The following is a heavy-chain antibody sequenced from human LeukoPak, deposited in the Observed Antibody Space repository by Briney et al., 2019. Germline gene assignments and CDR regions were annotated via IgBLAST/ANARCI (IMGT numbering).Heavy chain of an antibody. V-gene: IGHV3-30*02. CDR2: IRYDGTDK. Sequence: PGGSLRLSCAASGFTFSSYGLHWVRQAPGKGLEWVTFIRYDGTDKYYADSVKGRFTISRDDSKNTLYLQMNSLRAEDTAIYYCAKAALATAGHDYWGQGTLVTVSS. CDR1: GFTFSSYG. J-gene: IGHJ4*02. CDR3: AKAALATAGHDY. D-gene: IGHD6-13*01.